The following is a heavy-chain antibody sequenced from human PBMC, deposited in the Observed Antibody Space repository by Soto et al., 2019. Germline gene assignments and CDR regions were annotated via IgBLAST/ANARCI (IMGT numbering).Heavy chain of an antibody. V-gene: IGHV2-26*01. D-gene: IGHD1-26*01. CDR2: IFSNDEK. CDR1: GFSLSNARMG. J-gene: IGHJ6*02. Sequence: QVTLKESGPVLVKPTETLTLTCTVSGFSLSNARMGVSWIRQPPGKALEWLAHIFSNDEKSYSTSLKSRLTISKETSKSQVVLTMTNMDPVDTATYYCARGRYIGSDRGGYYYGMDVWGQGTTVTVSS. CDR3: ARGRYIGSDRGGYYYGMDV.